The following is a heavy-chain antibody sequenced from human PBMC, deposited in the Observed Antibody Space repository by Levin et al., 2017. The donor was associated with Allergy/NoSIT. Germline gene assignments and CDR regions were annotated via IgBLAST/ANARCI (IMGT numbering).Heavy chain of an antibody. J-gene: IGHJ5*02. CDR3: ARGAELDP. CDR1: GFIFSADS. V-gene: IGHV3-48*01. CDR2: IDSSSGTK. Sequence: PGESLKISCAASGFIFSADSMNWVRQAPGKGLEWLSYIDSSSGTKYYADSVKGRFTISRDNGKKSLYLEMNSLRVDDTAVYYCARGAELDPWGQGTLVTVSS.